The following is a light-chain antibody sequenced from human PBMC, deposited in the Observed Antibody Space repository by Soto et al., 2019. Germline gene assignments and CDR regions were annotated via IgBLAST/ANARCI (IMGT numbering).Light chain of an antibody. CDR2: GAS. J-gene: IGKJ5*01. CDR1: QSVSSSR. V-gene: IGKV3-20*01. Sequence: IGLTQSPGTLSLSPGERATLSCRASQSVSSSRLAWYRQKPGQAPRLLIYGASSRATGIPDRFSGSGSGRDFSLTINRLEPEDSAVYYCQQYGTSPPITFGQGTRL. CDR3: QQYGTSPPIT.